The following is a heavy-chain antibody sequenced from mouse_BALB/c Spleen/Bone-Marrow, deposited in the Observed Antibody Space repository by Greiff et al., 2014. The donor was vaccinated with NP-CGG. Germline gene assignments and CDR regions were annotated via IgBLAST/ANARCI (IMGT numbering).Heavy chain of an antibody. J-gene: IGHJ2*01. CDR3: ARDDYDDY. D-gene: IGHD2-4*01. V-gene: IGHV1-7*01. Sequence: VQLQESGAELAKPGASVKMSCKASGYTFTNYWMHWVKQRPGQGLEWIGYINLSTGYTEYNQKFKDKATLTADKSSSTAYIQLSSLTSEDSAVYYCARDDYDDYWGQGTTLTVSS. CDR2: INLSTGYT. CDR1: GYTFTNYW.